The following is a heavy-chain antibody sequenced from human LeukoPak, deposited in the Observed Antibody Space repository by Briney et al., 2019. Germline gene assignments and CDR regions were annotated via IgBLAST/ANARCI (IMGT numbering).Heavy chain of an antibody. CDR2: IYYSGST. J-gene: IGHJ3*02. D-gene: IGHD6-13*01. Sequence: PSETLSLTCTVSGGSISSSSYYWGWIRQPPGKGLEWIGSIYYSGSTYYNPSLKIRVTISVDTSKNQFSLKLSSVTAADTAVYYCARSFMAAADPRPDAFDIWGQGTMVTVSS. V-gene: IGHV4-39*01. CDR3: ARSFMAAADPRPDAFDI. CDR1: GGSISSSSYY.